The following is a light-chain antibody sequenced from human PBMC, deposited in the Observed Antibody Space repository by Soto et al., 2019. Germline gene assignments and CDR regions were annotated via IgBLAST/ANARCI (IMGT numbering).Light chain of an antibody. CDR1: SSDVGGYTY. Sequence: QSVLTQPPSASGSPGQSVTISCTGTSSDVGGYTYVSWYQQHPGKAPKPMIYEVSKRPSGVPDRFSGSKSGNTASLTVSGLQAEDEADYYCSSYAGITPYVFGTGTKGTVL. V-gene: IGLV2-8*01. CDR2: EVS. CDR3: SSYAGITPYV. J-gene: IGLJ1*01.